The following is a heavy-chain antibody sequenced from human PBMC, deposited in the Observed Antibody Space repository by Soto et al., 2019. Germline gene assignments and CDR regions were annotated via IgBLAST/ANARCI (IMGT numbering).Heavy chain of an antibody. J-gene: IGHJ4*02. D-gene: IGHD6-13*01. CDR1: GFSLTTSGVG. Sequence: QSGPTLVNPTQTLTLTCTFSGFSLTTSGVGVGWIRQPPGKALEWLALIYWNDVKRYSPSLKSRLTITKDTSKNQVVLTVTNMDPVDTATYSCAHRALYTSTWFYFDPWGQGTLVTVSS. V-gene: IGHV2-5*01. CDR2: IYWNDVK. CDR3: AHRALYTSTWFYFDP.